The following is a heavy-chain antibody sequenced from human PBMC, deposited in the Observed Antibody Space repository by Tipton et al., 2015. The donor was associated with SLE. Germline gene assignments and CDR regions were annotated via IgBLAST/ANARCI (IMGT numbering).Heavy chain of an antibody. CDR3: ARLRVISYYFDY. Sequence: LRLSCTVSGGSISSSSYYWGWIRQPPGKGLEWIGSIYYSGSTYYTPSLKSRVTISVDTSKNQFSLKLSSVTAADTAVYYCARLRVISYYFDYWGQGTLVTVSS. D-gene: IGHD2-21*01. V-gene: IGHV4-39*07. CDR1: GGSISSSSYY. J-gene: IGHJ4*02. CDR2: IYYSGST.